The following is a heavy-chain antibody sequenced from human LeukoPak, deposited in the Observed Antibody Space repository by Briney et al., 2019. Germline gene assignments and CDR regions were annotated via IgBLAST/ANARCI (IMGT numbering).Heavy chain of an antibody. CDR1: GGSISSYY. V-gene: IGHV4-59*01. Sequence: PSETLSLTCTVSGGSISSYYWSWIRQPPGKGPEWIGYIYYSGSTNYNPSLKSRVTISVDTSKNQFSLKLSSVTAADTAVYYCARDLYYDILTGRRDAFDIWGQGTMVTVSS. D-gene: IGHD3-9*01. J-gene: IGHJ3*02. CDR2: IYYSGST. CDR3: ARDLYYDILTGRRDAFDI.